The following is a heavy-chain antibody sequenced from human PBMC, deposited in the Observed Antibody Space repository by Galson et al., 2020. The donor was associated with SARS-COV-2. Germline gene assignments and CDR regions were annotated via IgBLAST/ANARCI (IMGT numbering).Heavy chain of an antibody. V-gene: IGHV3-9*01. CDR1: GFTFDDYA. D-gene: IGHD6-19*01. CDR2: ISWNSGSI. J-gene: IGHJ4*02. CDR3: AKDLGYSSVGIHY. Sequence: ALRLSCAASGFTFDDYAMHWVRQAPGKGLEWVSGISWNSGSIGYADSVKGRFTISRDNAKNSLYLQMNSLRAEDTALYYCAKDLGYSSVGIHYWGQGTLVTVSS.